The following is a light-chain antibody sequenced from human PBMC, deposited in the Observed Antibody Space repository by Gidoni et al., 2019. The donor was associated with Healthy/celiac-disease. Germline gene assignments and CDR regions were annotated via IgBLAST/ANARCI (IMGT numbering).Light chain of an antibody. CDR1: QSVSSY. J-gene: IGKJ3*01. CDR2: DAS. V-gene: IGKV3-11*01. Sequence: EIVLTQSPAPLSLSPGERATLSCSASQSVSSYLAWYQQKPGQAPRLLIYDASNRATGIPARFSGSGSGTDFTLTISSLEPEDFAVYYCQQRSNWPPGFTFGPGTKVDIK. CDR3: QQRSNWPPGFT.